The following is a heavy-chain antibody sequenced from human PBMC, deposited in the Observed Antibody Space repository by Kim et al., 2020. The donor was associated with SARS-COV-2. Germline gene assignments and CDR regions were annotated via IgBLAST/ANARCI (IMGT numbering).Heavy chain of an antibody. V-gene: IGHV4-31*03. D-gene: IGHD3-10*01. Sequence: SETLSLTCTVSGGSISSGGYYWSWIRQHPGKGLEWIGYIYYSGSTYYNPYPKSRVTISVDTSKNQFSLKLSSVTAADTAVYYCARGSILVVREATTYYYYCVMDVWGQGTTVTVSS. CDR1: GGSISSGGYY. CDR2: IYYSGST. J-gene: IGHJ6*02. CDR3: ARGSILVVREATTYYYYCVMDV.